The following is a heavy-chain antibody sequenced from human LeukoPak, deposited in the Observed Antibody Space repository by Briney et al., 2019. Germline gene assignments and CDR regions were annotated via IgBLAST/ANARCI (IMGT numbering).Heavy chain of an antibody. CDR1: GFTVSSNY. Sequence: GGSLRLSCAASGFTVSSNYMSWVRQAPGKGLEWVSVIYSGGSTYYADSVKGRFTISRDNSKNTLYLQMNSLRAEDTAVYYCARAKYCSGGSCYFGGFDYWGQGTLVTVSS. CDR2: IYSGGST. D-gene: IGHD2-15*01. CDR3: ARAKYCSGGSCYFGGFDY. J-gene: IGHJ4*02. V-gene: IGHV3-53*01.